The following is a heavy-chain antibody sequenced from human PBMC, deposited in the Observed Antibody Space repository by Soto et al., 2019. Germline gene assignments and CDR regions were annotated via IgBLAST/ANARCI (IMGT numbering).Heavy chain of an antibody. V-gene: IGHV3-48*03. CDR1: GFGVGSYE. CDR2: ISSSGSAT. CDR3: TSRIDY. Sequence: GSLRRSCVASGFGVGSYEMTWIRQAPGKGLEWISYISSSGSATYYADSVKGRFTISRDNAQHSVYLQMNSLRADDTALYFCTSRIDYWGKGTLV. J-gene: IGHJ4*02.